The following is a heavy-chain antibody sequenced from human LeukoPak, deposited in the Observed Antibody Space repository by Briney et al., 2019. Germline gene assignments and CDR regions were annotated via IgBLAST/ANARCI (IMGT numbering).Heavy chain of an antibody. D-gene: IGHD3-22*01. J-gene: IGHJ1*01. CDR3: ARSLHYYDNSGLFIQH. V-gene: IGHV1-18*01. Sequence: LRASVQVSCKASGYTFTRYGITWVRQAPGQGPEWMGWISANNGNTNYAQKLQGRVTMTTDTSTNTAYMELRSLRSDDTAVYYCARSLHYYDNSGLFIQHWGQGTLVTVSS. CDR2: ISANNGNT. CDR1: GYTFTRYG.